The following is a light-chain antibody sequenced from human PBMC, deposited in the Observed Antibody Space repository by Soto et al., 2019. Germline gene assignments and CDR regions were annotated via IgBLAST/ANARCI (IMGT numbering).Light chain of an antibody. V-gene: IGLV1-47*01. CDR1: RSNIGSAI. CDR2: MNN. Sequence: QSVLTQPPSLSGTPGQTVTISCIGSRSNIGSAIVHWYQQLPGTAPKHLIYMNNQRPSGVPDRFSGSKSGTSASLVITGLRPEDEADYYCSFYVRGGSSPVVFGGGTQLTVL. CDR3: SFYVRGGSSPVV. J-gene: IGLJ2*01.